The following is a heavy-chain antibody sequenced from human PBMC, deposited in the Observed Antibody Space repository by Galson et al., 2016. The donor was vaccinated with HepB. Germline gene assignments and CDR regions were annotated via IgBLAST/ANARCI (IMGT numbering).Heavy chain of an antibody. Sequence: AASGFTFSSLGMHWVRQAPGKGLEWVAVIWYDGSNKYYADSVKGRFTISSDNSKNTLYLQMNSLRAEDTAVYYCARDAFYDTSGLVWHFDYWGQGTLVTVSS. CDR3: ARDAFYDTSGLVWHFDY. CDR2: IWYDGSNK. V-gene: IGHV3-33*01. D-gene: IGHD3-22*01. J-gene: IGHJ4*02. CDR1: GFTFSSLG.